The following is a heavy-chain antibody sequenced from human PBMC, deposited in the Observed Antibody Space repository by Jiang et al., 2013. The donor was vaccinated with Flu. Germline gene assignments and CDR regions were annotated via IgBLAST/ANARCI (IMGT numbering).Heavy chain of an antibody. CDR3: ARAYCGGDCYFHYYGMDV. D-gene: IGHD2-21*02. Sequence: SGAEVKKPGASVKVSCKASGYTFTSYYMHWVRQAPGQGLEWMGIINPSGGSTSYAQKFQGRVTMTRDTSTSTVYMELSSLRSEDTAVYYCARAYCGGDCYFHYYGMDVWGQGPRRPSP. CDR1: GYTFTSYY. CDR2: INPSGGST. J-gene: IGHJ6*02. V-gene: IGHV1-46*01.